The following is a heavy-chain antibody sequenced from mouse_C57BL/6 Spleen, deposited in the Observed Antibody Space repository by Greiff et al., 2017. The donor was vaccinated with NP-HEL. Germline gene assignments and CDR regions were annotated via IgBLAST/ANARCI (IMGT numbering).Heavy chain of an antibody. Sequence: EVQVVESGGGLVKPGGSLKLSCAASGFTFSSYAMSWVRQTPEKRLEWVATISDGGSYTYYPDNVKGRFTISRDNAKNNLYLQMSHLKSEDTAMYYCARDRAYYSNYGAMDYWGQGTSVTVSS. D-gene: IGHD2-5*01. CDR1: GFTFSSYA. V-gene: IGHV5-4*01. CDR2: ISDGGSYT. J-gene: IGHJ4*01. CDR3: ARDRAYYSNYGAMDY.